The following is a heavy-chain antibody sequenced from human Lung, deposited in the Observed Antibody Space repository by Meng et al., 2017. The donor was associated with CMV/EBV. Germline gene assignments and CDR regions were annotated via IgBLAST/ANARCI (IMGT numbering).Heavy chain of an antibody. V-gene: IGHV3-49*04. CDR3: TRDPGLSTSWYFDY. CDR2: IRSKAYGGTT. Sequence: GGSLRLXCTASGFTFGDYAMSWVRQAPGKGLEWVGFIRSKAYGGTTEYAASVKGRFTISRDDSKSIAYLQMNSLNTEDTAMYYCTRDPGLSTSWYFDYWGQGKXVNGAS. D-gene: IGHD2/OR15-2a*01. CDR1: GFTFGDYA. J-gene: IGHJ4*02.